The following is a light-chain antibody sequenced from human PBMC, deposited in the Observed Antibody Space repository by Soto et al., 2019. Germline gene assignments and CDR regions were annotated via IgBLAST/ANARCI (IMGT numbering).Light chain of an antibody. CDR3: QQSYSTLSIT. J-gene: IGKJ5*01. V-gene: IGKV1-39*01. CDR2: AAS. Sequence: DIQMTQSPSSLSASVGDSATITCRASQSISSYLNWYQQKPGKAPKLLIYAASSLQSGVPSRFSGSGSGTDFTLTISSLQPEDFATYYCQQSYSTLSITFGQGTRLEIK. CDR1: QSISSY.